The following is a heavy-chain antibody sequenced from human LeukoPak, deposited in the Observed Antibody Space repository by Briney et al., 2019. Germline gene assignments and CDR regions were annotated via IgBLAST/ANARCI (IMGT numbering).Heavy chain of an antibody. V-gene: IGHV3-21*01. Sequence: GALRLSCAASGFTFSSYSMNWVRQAPGKGLEWVSSISSSSSYIYYADSVKGRFTISRDNGKNSLYLQMNSLRAEDTAVYYCARGIEGVLGAFDIWGQGTMVTVSS. CDR3: ARGIEGVLGAFDI. CDR1: GFTFSSYS. J-gene: IGHJ3*02. CDR2: ISSSSSYI. D-gene: IGHD3-16*02.